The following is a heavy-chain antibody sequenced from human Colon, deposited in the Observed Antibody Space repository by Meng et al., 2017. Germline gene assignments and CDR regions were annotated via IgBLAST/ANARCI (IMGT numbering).Heavy chain of an antibody. J-gene: IGHJ5*01. D-gene: IGHD3-16*01. CDR3: AKEWSSSYAYYDA. CDR2: VTYDGKKQ. V-gene: IGHV3-30*04. Sequence: VTLVQSGGGVVQPGTSLRLSCSASGFNFRERGLHWVRQAPGKGLEWVAAVTYDGKKQYYADSVKGRFIISRDNSDNTLYLQMGSLKPEDTAIYYCAKEWSSSYAYYDAWGQGTLVTVSS. CDR1: GFNFRERG.